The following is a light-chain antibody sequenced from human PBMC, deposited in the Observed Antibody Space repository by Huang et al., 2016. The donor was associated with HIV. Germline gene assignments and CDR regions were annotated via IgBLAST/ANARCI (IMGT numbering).Light chain of an antibody. CDR3: QQSYITPRT. V-gene: IGKV1-39*01. Sequence: DIQVTQSPSPLSASVGDRVTISCRASQSVSYYLNWYQQKPGKAPKLLIYAASSLQSGVLSRFSGSGSGTDFTLTISNLQPEDFATYFCQQSYITPRTFGQGTKVE. J-gene: IGKJ1*01. CDR2: AAS. CDR1: QSVSYY.